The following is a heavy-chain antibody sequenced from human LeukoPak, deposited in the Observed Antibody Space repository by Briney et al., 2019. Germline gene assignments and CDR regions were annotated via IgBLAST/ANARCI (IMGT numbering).Heavy chain of an antibody. CDR1: GYTFTSYG. J-gene: IGHJ5*02. V-gene: IGHV1-18*01. CDR2: ISAYNGNT. D-gene: IGHD3-10*01. Sequence: GASVKVSCKASGYTFTSYGISWVRQAPGQGLEWMGWISAYNGNTNYAQKLQGRVTMTTDTSTSTAYMELRSPRSDDTAVYYCARDQWFGESLGWFDPWGQGTLVTVSS. CDR3: ARDQWFGESLGWFDP.